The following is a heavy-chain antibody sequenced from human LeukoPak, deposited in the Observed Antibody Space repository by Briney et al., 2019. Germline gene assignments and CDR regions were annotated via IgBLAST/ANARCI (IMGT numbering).Heavy chain of an antibody. V-gene: IGHV4-61*02. CDR2: IYAPGDT. D-gene: IGHD3-10*01. CDR3: AREYYASGSNGAFDY. CDR1: GGSFSSDRYY. J-gene: IGHJ4*02. Sequence: SETLSLTCSVSGGSFSSDRYYWSWIRQPAGKGLEWIGRIYAPGDTKYDPSLQSRVTISGDTSKNQISLKLASVTAADTAVYYCAREYYASGSNGAFDYWGQGILVTVSS.